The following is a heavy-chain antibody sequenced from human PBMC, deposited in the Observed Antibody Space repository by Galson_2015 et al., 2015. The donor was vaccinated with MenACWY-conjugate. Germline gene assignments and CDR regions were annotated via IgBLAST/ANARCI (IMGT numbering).Heavy chain of an antibody. V-gene: IGHV5-51*03. D-gene: IGHD3-10*01. CDR2: IYPGDSDT. CDR1: GYSFPSYW. Sequence: QSGAEVKKPGESLKISCKGSGYSFPSYWIGWVRQMPGKGLEWVGIIYPGDSDTRYSPSFQGQVTISADKSISTAYLQWSSLKASDTAMYYCARLFGAPGSGSYRWGYYYYYMDVWGKGTTVTVSS. CDR3: ARLFGAPGSGSYRWGYYYYYMDV. J-gene: IGHJ6*03.